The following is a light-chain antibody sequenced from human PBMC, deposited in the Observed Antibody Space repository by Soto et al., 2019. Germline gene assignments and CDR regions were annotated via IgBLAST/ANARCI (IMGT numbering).Light chain of an antibody. CDR3: QQYNSYRT. CDR2: DAS. CDR1: QALSIW. V-gene: IGKV1-5*01. J-gene: IGKJ1*01. Sequence: IQMTQSPSTLSASVGDRLTITCPARQALSIWLAWYQQKPGKAPKLLIYDASILESGVPSRFSGSASGTEFTLTISSLQPDDFATYYCQQYNSYRTFGQGTKVDIK.